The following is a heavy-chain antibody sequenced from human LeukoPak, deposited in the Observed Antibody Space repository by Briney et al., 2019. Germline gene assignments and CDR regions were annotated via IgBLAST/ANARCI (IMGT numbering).Heavy chain of an antibody. CDR1: GFTFSSYE. CDR3: ARGGDYGDYGPFDY. Sequence: GGSLRLSCAASGFTFSSYEMNWVRQAPGKGLEWVSYISSSGSTIYYADSVKGRFTISRDNAKNSLYLQMNSLRAEDTAVYYCARGGDYGDYGPFDYWGQGTLVTVSS. J-gene: IGHJ4*02. D-gene: IGHD4-17*01. CDR2: ISSSGSTI. V-gene: IGHV3-48*03.